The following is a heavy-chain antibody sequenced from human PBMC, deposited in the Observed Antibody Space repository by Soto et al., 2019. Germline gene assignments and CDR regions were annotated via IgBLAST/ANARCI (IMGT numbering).Heavy chain of an antibody. D-gene: IGHD3-10*01. J-gene: IGHJ6*01. Sequence: EVQVLESGGGLVHPGGSLRLSCAASGFAFRIYAMNWVRQAPGKGLEWVSGISASGDNTYYADSVKGRFTISRDNSKNTVFLQMNSLRAEDTALYYCAKDATGSLPYYGMDVW. CDR2: ISASGDNT. V-gene: IGHV3-23*01. CDR1: GFAFRIYA. CDR3: AKDATGSLPYYGMDV.